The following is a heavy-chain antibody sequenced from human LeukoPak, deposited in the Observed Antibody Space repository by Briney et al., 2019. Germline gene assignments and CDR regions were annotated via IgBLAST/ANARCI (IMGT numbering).Heavy chain of an antibody. V-gene: IGHV1-8*01. D-gene: IGHD2-2*01. Sequence: ASVKVSCKASGYTFTSYDINWVRQATGQGLEWMGWMNPNSGNAGYAQKFQGRVTMTRNTSISTAYMELSSLRSDDTAVYYCASSIVVVPAAMAIHYYYGMDVWGQGTTVTVSS. CDR2: MNPNSGNA. CDR1: GYTFTSYD. J-gene: IGHJ6*02. CDR3: ASSIVVVPAAMAIHYYYGMDV.